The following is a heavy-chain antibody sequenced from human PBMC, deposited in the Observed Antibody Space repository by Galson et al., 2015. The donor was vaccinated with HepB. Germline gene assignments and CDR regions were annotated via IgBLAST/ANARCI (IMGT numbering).Heavy chain of an antibody. CDR1: GFTFSSSA. CDR3: TSQEYYYDRSGYYLSGMDV. V-gene: IGHV3-73*01. CDR2: IRSKANSYAT. Sequence: SLRVSCAASGFTFSSSAIHWVRQASGKGLEWVGRIRSKANSYATAYAASVKGRFTISRHDSKNTAYLQMNSLKTEDTAVYYCTSQEYYYDRSGYYLSGMDVWGQGTTVTVSS. J-gene: IGHJ6*02. D-gene: IGHD3-22*01.